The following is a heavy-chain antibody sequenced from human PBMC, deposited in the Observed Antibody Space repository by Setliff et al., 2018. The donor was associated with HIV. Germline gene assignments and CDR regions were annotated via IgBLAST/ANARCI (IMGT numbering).Heavy chain of an antibody. CDR2: ISDHNGNT. CDR3: AREAANYAFDI. V-gene: IGHV1-18*01. D-gene: IGHD2-15*01. CDR1: GYTFSDYS. J-gene: IGHJ3*02. Sequence: ASVKVSCKTFGYTFSDYSIIWVRQAPGQGPEWMGWISDHNGNTNYAQKIQGRVTLTIDTSTSTAYMELRTLRSDDTAVYYCAREAANYAFDIWGQGTMVTVSS.